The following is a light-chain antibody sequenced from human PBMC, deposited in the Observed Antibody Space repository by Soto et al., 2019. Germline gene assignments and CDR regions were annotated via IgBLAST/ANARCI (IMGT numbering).Light chain of an antibody. J-gene: IGLJ1*01. V-gene: IGLV2-8*01. CDR1: ISDVGGFSY. CDR2: EVS. Sequence: QSVLTQPASVSGSPGQSITISCTGTISDVGGFSYVSWYQQHPGKAPKLMVYEVSKRPSGVPDRFSGSKSGNTASLTVSGLQADDEADYYCSSYAGNNNYVFGTGTKVTRP. CDR3: SSYAGNNNYV.